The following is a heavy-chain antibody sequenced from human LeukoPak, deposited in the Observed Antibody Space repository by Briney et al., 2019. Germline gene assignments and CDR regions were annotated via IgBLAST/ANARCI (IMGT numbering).Heavy chain of an antibody. D-gene: IGHD6-19*01. CDR1: GFTFSHYW. CDR2: INTDGTVT. CDR3: ATKQWLAPPPDS. V-gene: IGHV3-74*01. Sequence: GASLRLSCAASGFTFSHYWMLWVRQAPGKGLESVSRINTDGTVTTYADSVKGRFTVSRDNADNTMFLQMNSVRDEDTAVYYCATKQWLAPPPDSWGQGTPVTVSS. J-gene: IGHJ4*02.